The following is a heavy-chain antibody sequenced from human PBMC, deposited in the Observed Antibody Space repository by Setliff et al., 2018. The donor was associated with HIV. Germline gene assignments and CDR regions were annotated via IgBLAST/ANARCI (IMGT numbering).Heavy chain of an antibody. J-gene: IGHJ4*02. CDR2: IYTSGST. V-gene: IGHV4-4*07. CDR1: GGSISSHY. Sequence: PSETLSLTCTVSGGSISSHYWSWIRQPAGKGLEWIGHIYTSGSTNYNPSLKSRVTISVDTSKNQFSLKLSSVTAADTAVYYCARGATREFIVGATIFDYWGQGTLVTVSS. D-gene: IGHD1-26*01. CDR3: ARGATREFIVGATIFDY.